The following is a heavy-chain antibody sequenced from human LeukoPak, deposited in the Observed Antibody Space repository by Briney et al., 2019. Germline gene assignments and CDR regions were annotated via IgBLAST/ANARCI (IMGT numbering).Heavy chain of an antibody. CDR2: VSGSGETT. J-gene: IGHJ4*02. D-gene: IGHD2-15*01. V-gene: IGHV3-23*01. CDR1: GFRFNDYA. CDR3: AKDHLCSAGSCYLDY. Sequence: GGSLRLSCAASGFRFNDYAMSWVRQAPGKGLEWVSGVSGSGETTYYADSVKGRFAISRDKSKNSLYLQMNSLRAEDTAIYYCAKDHLCSAGSCYLDYWGQGTLVTVSS.